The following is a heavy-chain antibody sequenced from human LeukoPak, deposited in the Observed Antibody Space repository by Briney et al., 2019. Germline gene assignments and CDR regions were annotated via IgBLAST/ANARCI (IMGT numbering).Heavy chain of an antibody. Sequence: GGSLRLSCAASGFTFSNAWMSWVRQAPGKGLEWVGRIKSKTDGGTTDYAAPVKGRFTISRDDSKNTLYLQMNSLKTEDTAVYYCAKDLEEELEPVTIDYWGQGTLVTVSS. CDR3: AKDLEEELEPVTIDY. CDR1: GFTFSNAW. CDR2: IKSKTDGGTT. D-gene: IGHD1-1*01. V-gene: IGHV3-15*01. J-gene: IGHJ4*02.